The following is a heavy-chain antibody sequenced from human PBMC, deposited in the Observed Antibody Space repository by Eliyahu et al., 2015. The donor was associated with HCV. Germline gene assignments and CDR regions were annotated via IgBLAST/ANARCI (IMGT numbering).Heavy chain of an antibody. J-gene: IGHJ4*02. CDR1: GGSITSNSYY. CDR3: ARLSAVAGTSFDY. V-gene: IGHV4-39*01. CDR2: FYYSGST. Sequence: QLXLQXSGPGLVXPSETLSLTCXVPGGSITSNSYYWGWIRQPPGKGLEXIGNFYYSGSTYYNPSLKSRVSISVDTSKNQFSLKLSSVTASDTAVYYCARLSAVAGTSFDYWGQGTLVTVSS. D-gene: IGHD6-19*01.